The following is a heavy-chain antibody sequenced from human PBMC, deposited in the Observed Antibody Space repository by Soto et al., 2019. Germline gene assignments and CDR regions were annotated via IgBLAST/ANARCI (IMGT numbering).Heavy chain of an antibody. CDR3: ARADSSGYYPPPFDY. V-gene: IGHV3-11*06. Sequence: GGSLRLSCAASGFTFSDHYMSWIRQAPGKGLEWVSYISSSSSYTNYADSVKGRFTISRDNAKNSLYLQMNSLRAEDTAVYYCARADSSGYYPPPFDYWGQGTLVTVSS. J-gene: IGHJ4*02. CDR1: GFTFSDHY. D-gene: IGHD3-22*01. CDR2: ISSSSSYT.